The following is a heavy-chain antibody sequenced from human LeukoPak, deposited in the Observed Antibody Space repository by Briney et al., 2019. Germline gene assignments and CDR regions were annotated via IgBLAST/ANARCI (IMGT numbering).Heavy chain of an antibody. CDR3: TTWYGSGSYLPDY. CDR2: IKSKTDGGTT. CDR1: GFTVSNNY. V-gene: IGHV3-15*01. J-gene: IGHJ4*02. D-gene: IGHD3-10*01. Sequence: GGSLRLSCAASGFTVSNNYVSWVRQAPGKGLEWVGRIKSKTDGGTTDYAAPVKGRFTISRDDSKNTLYLQMNSLKTEDTAVYYCTTWYGSGSYLPDYWGQGTLVTVSS.